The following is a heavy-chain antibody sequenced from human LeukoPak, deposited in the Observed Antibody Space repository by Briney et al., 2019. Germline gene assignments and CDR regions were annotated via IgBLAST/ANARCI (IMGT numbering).Heavy chain of an antibody. CDR2: ISSNGGST. V-gene: IGHV3-64D*09. D-gene: IGHD6-13*01. CDR3: VKGYSSNWGAFDI. Sequence: PGGSLRLSCSASGFTFSSYAMHWVRQAPGKGLEYVSAISSNGGSTYYADSVKGRFTISRDNSKNTLYLQMSSLRVEDTAVYYCVKGYSSNWGAFDIWGQGTMVTVSS. CDR1: GFTFSSYA. J-gene: IGHJ3*02.